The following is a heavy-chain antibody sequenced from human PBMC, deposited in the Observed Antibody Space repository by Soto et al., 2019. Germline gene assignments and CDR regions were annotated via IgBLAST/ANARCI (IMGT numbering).Heavy chain of an antibody. CDR2: IYSTGAA. V-gene: IGHV3-66*01. Sequence: EEQLVESGGGLVQPGGSLRLSCAASGFSISSKSMTWIRQAPGKGLEWVSVIYSTGAAYYADSVKGRFTISRDDSRDMVYLQMNSLRAEDTAIYYCARALYVSYWGQGTLVTVSS. D-gene: IGHD3-10*01. CDR3: ARALYVSY. CDR1: GFSISSKS. J-gene: IGHJ4*02.